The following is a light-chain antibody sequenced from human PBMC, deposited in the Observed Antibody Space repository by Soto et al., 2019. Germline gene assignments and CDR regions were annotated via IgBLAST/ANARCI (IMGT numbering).Light chain of an antibody. CDR1: QGVSSS. V-gene: IGKV1-9*01. CDR2: AAS. J-gene: IGKJ4*01. CDR3: QQLSTYPLT. Sequence: IQLTQSPSSLSASVGDRVTITCRASQGVSSSLAWYQQKRGRAPKLLIFAASTLESGVPSRFSGGGSGTDFTLTITSPQPEDSATYFCQQLSTYPLTFGGGTTVEIK.